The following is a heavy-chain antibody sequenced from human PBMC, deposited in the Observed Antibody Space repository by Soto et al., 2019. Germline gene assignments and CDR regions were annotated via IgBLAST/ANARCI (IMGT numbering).Heavy chain of an antibody. J-gene: IGHJ3*02. D-gene: IGHD2-2*02. CDR2: IYHSGST. CDR1: GGSISSSNW. V-gene: IGHV4-4*02. Sequence: XETLSLTCAVSGGSISSSNWWSWVRQPPGKGLEWIGEIYHSGSTNYNPSLKSRVTISVDKSKNQFSLKLSSVTAADTAVYYCARERGGYCSSTSCYTAHAFDIWGQGTMVTVSS. CDR3: ARERGGYCSSTSCYTAHAFDI.